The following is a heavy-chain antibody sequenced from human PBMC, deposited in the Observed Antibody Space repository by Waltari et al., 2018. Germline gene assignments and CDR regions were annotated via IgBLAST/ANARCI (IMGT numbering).Heavy chain of an antibody. CDR3: ARVRESLGYFDY. D-gene: IGHD7-27*01. CDR2: IYYSGGT. CDR1: GGSISSSSYY. J-gene: IGHJ4*02. Sequence: QLQLQESGPGLVKPSETLSLTCTVSGGSISSSSYYWGWIRQPPGKGLEWIGSIYYSGGTYYNPSLKSRVTISVDTSKNQFSLKLSSVTAADTAVYYCARVRESLGYFDYWGQGTLVTVSS. V-gene: IGHV4-39*07.